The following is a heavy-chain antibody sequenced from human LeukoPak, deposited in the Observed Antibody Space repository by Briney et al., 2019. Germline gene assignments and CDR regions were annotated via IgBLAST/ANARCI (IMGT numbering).Heavy chain of an antibody. CDR2: ISGSGGST. CDR3: TTDVGGYGSGEPDYMDV. V-gene: IGHV3-23*01. CDR1: GFTFSNYA. J-gene: IGHJ6*03. D-gene: IGHD3-10*01. Sequence: PGGSLRLSCAASGFTFSNYALGWVRQAPGKGLEWVSAISGSGGSTDYAAPVKGRFTISRDDSKNTLYLQMNSLKTEDTAVYYCTTDVGGYGSGEPDYMDVWGKGTTVTVSS.